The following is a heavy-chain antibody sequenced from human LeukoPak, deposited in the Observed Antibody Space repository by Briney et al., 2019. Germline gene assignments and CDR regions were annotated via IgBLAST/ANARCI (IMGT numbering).Heavy chain of an antibody. Sequence: GGSLRLSCAASGFAFSQFTVHWVRQAPGKGLEWVAVISHDGYHEYYADSVKGRFTISRDNSRNTLFLQMNSLRADGTAVYYCARVGYNYDLGNAFDIWGQGTVVTVSS. CDR3: ARVGYNYDLGNAFDI. CDR1: GFAFSQFT. CDR2: ISHDGYHE. V-gene: IGHV3-30-3*01. D-gene: IGHD1-20*01. J-gene: IGHJ3*02.